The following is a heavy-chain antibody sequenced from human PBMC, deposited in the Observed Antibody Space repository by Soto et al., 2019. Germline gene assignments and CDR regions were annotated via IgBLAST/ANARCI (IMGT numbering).Heavy chain of an antibody. Sequence: PGESLKISCKGSGYSFTSYRINWVRQMPGKGLEWMGIIYPGDSDTRYSPSFQGQVTISADKSIDTAYLQWRSLKASDTAVYYCARHHGSPGSYFGLDVWGQGTTVTVSS. J-gene: IGHJ6*02. V-gene: IGHV5-51*01. D-gene: IGHD6-13*01. CDR3: ARHHGSPGSYFGLDV. CDR2: IYPGDSDT. CDR1: GYSFTSYR.